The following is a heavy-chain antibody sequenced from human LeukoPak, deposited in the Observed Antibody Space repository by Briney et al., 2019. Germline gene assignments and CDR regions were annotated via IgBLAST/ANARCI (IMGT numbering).Heavy chain of an antibody. Sequence: PSETLSLTCTVSGGSISSYYWSWIRQPPGKGLEWIGYIYYSGSTNYNPSLKSRVTISVDTSKNQFSLKLSSVTAADTAVYYCARDRGGFDYWGQGTLVTVSS. CDR1: GGSISSYY. D-gene: IGHD3-10*01. J-gene: IGHJ4*02. CDR2: IYYSGST. CDR3: ARDRGGFDY. V-gene: IGHV4-59*01.